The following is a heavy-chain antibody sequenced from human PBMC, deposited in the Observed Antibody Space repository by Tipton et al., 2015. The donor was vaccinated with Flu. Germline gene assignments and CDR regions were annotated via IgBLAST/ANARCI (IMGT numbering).Heavy chain of an antibody. Sequence: TLSLTCSIYSGSFSAYYWGWIRQSPGKGLEWIASIFFTGTTHYDPSLKSRVSITIDTPKNQFSLKVTSVTAADTAVYYCARVGLLTIFGVLIPNHFDPWGPGTLVTVSS. J-gene: IGHJ5*02. CDR3: ARVGLLTIFGVLIPNHFDP. CDR1: SGSFSAYY. CDR2: IFFTGTT. V-gene: IGHV4-34*12. D-gene: IGHD3-3*01.